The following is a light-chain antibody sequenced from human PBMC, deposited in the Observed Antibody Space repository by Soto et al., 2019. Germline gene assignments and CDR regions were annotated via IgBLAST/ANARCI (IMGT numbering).Light chain of an antibody. CDR3: QHYNNWPPYT. J-gene: IGKJ2*01. V-gene: IGKV3-15*01. CDR2: GAS. Sequence: EIVMTQSPATLSVSPGERATLSCRASQSVSNNLAWYQQKPGQAPRRLIHGASTRATGIPARFSGSGSGTEFTLTISSLQSEDFAVYYCQHYNNWPPYTFGQGTKLEIK. CDR1: QSVSNN.